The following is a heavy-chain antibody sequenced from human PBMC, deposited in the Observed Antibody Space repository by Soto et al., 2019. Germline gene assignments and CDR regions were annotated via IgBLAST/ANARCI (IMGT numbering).Heavy chain of an antibody. V-gene: IGHV4-30-4*01. CDR3: ASGLSEYSSSFDY. D-gene: IGHD6-6*01. Sequence: QVQLQESGPGLVKPSQTLSLTCTVSAGSISSGDYYWSWIRQPPGKGLEWIGYIYYSGSTYYNPSLKRRVTISVDTSQNQFSLKLSSVPAADTAVYYCASGLSEYSSSFDYWGQGTLVTVSS. CDR1: AGSISSGDYY. J-gene: IGHJ4*02. CDR2: IYYSGST.